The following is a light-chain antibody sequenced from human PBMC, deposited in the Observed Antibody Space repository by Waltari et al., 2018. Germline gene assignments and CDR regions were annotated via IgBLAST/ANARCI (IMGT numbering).Light chain of an antibody. CDR1: QSVSSY. Sequence: EIVLTQSPATLSLSPGERATISCRASQSVSSYLAWYQQKPGQAPRLLIYDASNRATGIPARFSGSGSGTDFTLTISSLEPEDFAVYYCQQRSNLGGGTKVEIK. CDR2: DAS. V-gene: IGKV3-11*01. J-gene: IGKJ4*01. CDR3: QQRSN.